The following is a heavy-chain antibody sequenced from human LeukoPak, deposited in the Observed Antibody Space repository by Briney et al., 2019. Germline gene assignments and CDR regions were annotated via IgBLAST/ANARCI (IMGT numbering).Heavy chain of an antibody. Sequence: GGSLRPSCAASGFTVSSNYMSWVRQAPGKGLEWVSVIYSGGSTYYADSVKGRFTISRDNSKNTLYLQMNSLRAEDTAVYYCARDLGNRNDYWGQGTLVTVSS. D-gene: IGHD1-20*01. J-gene: IGHJ4*02. V-gene: IGHV3-53*01. CDR1: GFTVSSNY. CDR2: IYSGGST. CDR3: ARDLGNRNDY.